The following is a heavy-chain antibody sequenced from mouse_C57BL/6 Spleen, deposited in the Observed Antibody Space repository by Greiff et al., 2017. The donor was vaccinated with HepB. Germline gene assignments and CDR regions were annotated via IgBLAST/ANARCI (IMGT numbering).Heavy chain of an antibody. CDR1: GFTFSDYG. V-gene: IGHV5-17*01. CDR2: ISSGSGTI. Sequence: EVQLVESGGGLVKPGGSLKLSCAASGFTFSDYGMHWVRQAPEKGLEWVAYISSGSGTIYYADTVKGRFTITRDNAENTLFLQMTSLRSEDTAMYYCASAGDYSNLYAKDYWGQGTSVTVSS. D-gene: IGHD2-5*01. J-gene: IGHJ4*01. CDR3: ASAGDYSNLYAKDY.